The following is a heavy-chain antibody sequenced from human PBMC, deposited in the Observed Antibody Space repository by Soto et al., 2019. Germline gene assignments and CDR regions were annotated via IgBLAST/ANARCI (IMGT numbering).Heavy chain of an antibody. CDR2: ISYDGSNK. J-gene: IGHJ6*02. CDR1: GFTFSSYG. Sequence: QVQLVESGGGVVQPGRSLRLSCAASGFTFSSYGMHWVRQAPGKGLEWVAVISYDGSNKYYADSVKGRFTISRDNSKNTLYLQMNSLRAEDTAVYYCAKDRGVGATHYYYGMDVWGQGTTVTVSS. V-gene: IGHV3-30*18. CDR3: AKDRGVGATHYYYGMDV. D-gene: IGHD1-26*01.